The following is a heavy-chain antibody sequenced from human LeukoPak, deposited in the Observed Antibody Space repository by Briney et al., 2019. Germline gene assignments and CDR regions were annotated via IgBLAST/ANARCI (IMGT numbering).Heavy chain of an antibody. J-gene: IGHJ4*02. CDR1: GFTFGTYA. CDR3: AKGPLGYCSGGSCPDY. Sequence: GGSLRLSCAASGFTFGTYAMSWVRQAPGKGLEWVSTISGSGGSTYYADSVKGRFTISRDNSKNTLYLQMNSLRAEDTAVYCCAKGPLGYCSGGSCPDYWGQGTLVTVSS. V-gene: IGHV3-23*01. D-gene: IGHD2-15*01. CDR2: ISGSGGST.